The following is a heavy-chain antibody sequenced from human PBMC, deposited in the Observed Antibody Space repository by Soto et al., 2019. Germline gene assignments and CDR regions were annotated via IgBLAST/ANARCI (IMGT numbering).Heavy chain of an antibody. V-gene: IGHV5-51*01. CDR1: GYSFTNYW. CDR2: VYPRDSDT. J-gene: IGHJ6*02. D-gene: IGHD3-22*01. Sequence: GESLKISCEGSGYSFTNYWIGWVRQMPGKGLEWMGIVYPRDSDTRYSPSFQGQVTISADKSISTAYLQWSSLKASDTAMYYCATLYYYDHQGPMDVWGQGTTVTVSS. CDR3: ATLYYYDHQGPMDV.